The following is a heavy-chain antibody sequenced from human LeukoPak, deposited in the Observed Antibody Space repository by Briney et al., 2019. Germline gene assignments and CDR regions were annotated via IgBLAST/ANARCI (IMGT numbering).Heavy chain of an antibody. CDR2: IYYSGST. V-gene: IGHV4-59*01. CDR3: ARETWDNWFGP. D-gene: IGHD1-26*01. Sequence: SETLSLTCTVSGGSISSYYWSWIRQPPGKGLEWIGYIYYSGSTNYNPSLKSRVTISVDTSKNQFSLKLSSVTAADTAVYYCARETWDNWFGPWGQGTLVTVSS. J-gene: IGHJ5*02. CDR1: GGSISSYY.